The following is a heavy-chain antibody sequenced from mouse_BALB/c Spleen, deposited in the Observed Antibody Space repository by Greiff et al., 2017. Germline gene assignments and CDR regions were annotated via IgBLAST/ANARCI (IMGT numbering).Heavy chain of an antibody. J-gene: IGHJ3*01. D-gene: IGHD2-3*01. CDR2: ISYSGST. V-gene: IGHV3-2*02. Sequence: QLKESGPGLVKPSQSLSLTCTVTGYSITSDYAWNWIRQFPGNKLEWMGYISYSGSTSYNPSLKSRISITRDTSKNQFFLQLNSVTTEDTATYYCARSGYYDFFAYWGQGTLVTVSA. CDR1: GYSITSDYA. CDR3: ARSGYYDFFAY.